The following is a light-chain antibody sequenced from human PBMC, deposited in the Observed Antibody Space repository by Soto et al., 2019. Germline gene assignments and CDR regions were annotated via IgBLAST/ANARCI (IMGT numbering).Light chain of an antibody. J-gene: IGLJ1*01. V-gene: IGLV2-14*01. CDR1: SSDVGGYNY. Sequence: QSALTQPASVSGSPGQSITISCTGTSSDVGGYNYVSWYQQHPGKAPKLMIYEVSNRPSGVSNRFFGSKSGNTASLTISGLQAEDEADYYCSSYTSSSTYVYGTGTKVTVL. CDR3: SSYTSSSTYV. CDR2: EVS.